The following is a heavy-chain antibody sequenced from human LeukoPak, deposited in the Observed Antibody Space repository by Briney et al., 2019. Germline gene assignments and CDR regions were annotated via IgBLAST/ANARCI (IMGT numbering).Heavy chain of an antibody. V-gene: IGHV3-30*18. J-gene: IGHJ4*02. CDR1: GFTFSNYG. D-gene: IGHD3-16*01. CDR2: ITYDGSSE. CDR3: AKRGDGGHKSLEY. Sequence: GGSLRLSCVASGFTFSNYGMHWVRQAPGKGLEWVATITYDGSSEYYADSVKDRFTVSRDNSKNTLYLQMSSLKTEGAAVYYCAKRGDGGHKSLEYWGQGTLVIVSS.